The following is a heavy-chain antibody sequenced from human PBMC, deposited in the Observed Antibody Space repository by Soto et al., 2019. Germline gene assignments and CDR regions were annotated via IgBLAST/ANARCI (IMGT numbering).Heavy chain of an antibody. CDR3: ARGYSYGHDH. D-gene: IGHD5-18*01. CDR2: ISPAGSGT. J-gene: IGHJ4*02. CDR1: GLTFSRHW. V-gene: IGHV3-74*01. Sequence: EVQLVESGGGLVQPGGSLRLSCAASGLTFSRHWMHWVRQAPGNGLVWVSRISPAGSGTYYADSVKGRFTISRDNAKNTLYLQMSSLTADDTAVYYCARGYSYGHDHWAQGTLATVSS.